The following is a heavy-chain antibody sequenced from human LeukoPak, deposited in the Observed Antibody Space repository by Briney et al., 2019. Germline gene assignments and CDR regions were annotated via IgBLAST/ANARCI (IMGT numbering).Heavy chain of an antibody. Sequence: ASVTVSCTASGGTFSSYAISWVRQAPGQGLEWMGGIIPIFGTANYAQKFQGRVTITADESTSTAYMELSSLRSEDTAVYYCARGGDDILTGYYDYWGQGTLVTVSS. J-gene: IGHJ4*02. D-gene: IGHD3-9*01. V-gene: IGHV1-69*13. CDR3: ARGGDDILTGYYDY. CDR1: GGTFSSYA. CDR2: IIPIFGTA.